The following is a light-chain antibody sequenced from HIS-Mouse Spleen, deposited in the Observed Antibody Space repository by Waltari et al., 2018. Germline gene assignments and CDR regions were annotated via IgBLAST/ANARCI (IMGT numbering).Light chain of an antibody. CDR1: SSTIGRNY. CDR2: RNN. CDR3: AAWDDSLSGFYV. Sequence: QSVLTQPPSASGTPGQRVTISCSGSSSTIGRNYVYWYQQLPGTAPKLLIYRNNQRPSGVPDRFSGSKSGTSTSLAISGLRSEDEADYYCAAWDDSLSGFYVFGTGTKVTVL. V-gene: IGLV1-47*01. J-gene: IGLJ1*01.